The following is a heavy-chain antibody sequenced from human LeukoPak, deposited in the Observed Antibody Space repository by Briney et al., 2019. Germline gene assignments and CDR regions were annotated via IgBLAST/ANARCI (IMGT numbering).Heavy chain of an antibody. J-gene: IGHJ4*02. CDR2: INPSGGT. V-gene: IGHV1-46*01. CDR1: GYTFTGYN. CDR3: AREGVAGTGLDF. Sequence: GASVKVSCKASGYTFTGYNMHWVRQAPGQGLEWMGIINPSGGTSYAQKLQGRITMTRDTPTSTLYMELSSLRSEDTAVYYCAREGVAGTGLDFWGQGTLVTVSS. D-gene: IGHD6-13*01.